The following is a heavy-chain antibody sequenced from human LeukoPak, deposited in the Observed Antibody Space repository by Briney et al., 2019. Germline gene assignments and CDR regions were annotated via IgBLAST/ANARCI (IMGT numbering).Heavy chain of an antibody. J-gene: IGHJ4*02. CDR1: GFTFSSYW. D-gene: IGHD3-22*01. V-gene: IGHV3-7*01. CDR2: IKQDGSEK. Sequence: PGGSLRLSCAASGFTFSSYWMSWVRQAPGKGLEWVAYIKQDGSEKYYVDSVKGRFTISRDNAKNSLYLQMNSLRAEDTAVYYCARAYYYDSSGYSHYFDYWGQGTLVTVSS. CDR3: ARAYYYDSSGYSHYFDY.